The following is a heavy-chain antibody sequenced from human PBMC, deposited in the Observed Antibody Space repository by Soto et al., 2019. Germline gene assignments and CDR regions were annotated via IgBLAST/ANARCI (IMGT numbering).Heavy chain of an antibody. V-gene: IGHV4-59*01. CDR2: IYYSGST. D-gene: IGHD6-13*01. Sequence: SETLSLTCTVSGGSISSYYWSWIRQPPGKGLEWIGYIYYSGSTNYNPSLKSRVTISVDTSKNQFSLKLSSVTAAGTAVYYCARGIAAADNYYYYYGMDVWGQGTTVTVSS. CDR1: GGSISSYY. J-gene: IGHJ6*02. CDR3: ARGIAAADNYYYYYGMDV.